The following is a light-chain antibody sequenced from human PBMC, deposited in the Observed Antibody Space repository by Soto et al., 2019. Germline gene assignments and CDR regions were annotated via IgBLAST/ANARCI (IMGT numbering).Light chain of an antibody. Sequence: QSALTQPPSASGSPGQSVTISCTGTSSDVGAYKYVSWYQQYPGKAPKLMIYEVTKRPSGVPDRFSGSKSGNTASLTVSGLQAXXXADXYCTSYVGNDIWVFGGGTKVTVL. CDR3: TSYVGNDIWV. J-gene: IGLJ3*02. CDR1: SSDVGAYKY. CDR2: EVT. V-gene: IGLV2-8*01.